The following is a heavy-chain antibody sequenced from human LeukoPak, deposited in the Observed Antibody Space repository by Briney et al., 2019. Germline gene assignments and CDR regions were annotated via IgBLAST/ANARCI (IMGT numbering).Heavy chain of an antibody. D-gene: IGHD5-18*01. CDR3: AKDLGRGYSYGYDYFDY. CDR2: ISGSGSST. Sequence: GGSLRLSCAASGFTFSSYAMSWVRQAPGKGLKWVSAISGSGSSTYYADSVKGRFIISRDNSKNTLYLQMNSLRAEDTAVYYCAKDLGRGYSYGYDYFDYWGQGTLVTVSS. CDR1: GFTFSSYA. V-gene: IGHV3-23*01. J-gene: IGHJ4*02.